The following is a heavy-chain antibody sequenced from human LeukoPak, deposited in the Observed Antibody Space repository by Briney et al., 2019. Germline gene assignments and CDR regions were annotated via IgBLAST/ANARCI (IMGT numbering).Heavy chain of an antibody. CDR3: ASRLPYVGPFDY. D-gene: IGHD4-11*01. CDR1: GGSFSGYY. Sequence: SETLSLTCAVYGGSFSGYYWSWIRQPPGKGLEWIGEINHSGSTNYNPSLKSRVTISVDTSKNQFSLKLSSVTAADTAVYYCASRLPYVGPFDYWGQGTLVTVSS. V-gene: IGHV4-34*01. J-gene: IGHJ4*02. CDR2: INHSGST.